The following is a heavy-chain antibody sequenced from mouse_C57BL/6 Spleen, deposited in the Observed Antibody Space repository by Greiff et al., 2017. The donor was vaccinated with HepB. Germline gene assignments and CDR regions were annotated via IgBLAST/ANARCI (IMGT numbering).Heavy chain of an antibody. J-gene: IGHJ2*01. CDR1: GYTFTSYW. Sequence: VQLQQSGAELVRPGTSVKLSCKASGYTFTSYWMHWVKQRPGQGLEWIGVIDPSDSYTNYNQKFKGKATLTVDTSSSTAYMQLSSLTSEDSAVYYCARSVDGYPYYFDYWGQGTTLTVSS. V-gene: IGHV1-59*01. CDR3: ARSVDGYPYYFDY. D-gene: IGHD2-3*01. CDR2: IDPSDSYT.